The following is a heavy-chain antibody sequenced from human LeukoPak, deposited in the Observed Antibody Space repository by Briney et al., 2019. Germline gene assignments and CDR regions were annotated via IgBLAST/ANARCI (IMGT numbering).Heavy chain of an antibody. CDR2: INHSGST. Sequence: PSETLSLTCAVYGGSFSGYYWSWIRQPPGKGLEWIGEINHSGSTNYNPSLKSRVTISVDTSKNQFSLKLSSVTAADTAVYYCARESPYSGYDFSGSFDYWGQGTLVTVSS. J-gene: IGHJ4*02. CDR3: ARESPYSGYDFSGSFDY. V-gene: IGHV4-34*01. D-gene: IGHD5-12*01. CDR1: GGSFSGYY.